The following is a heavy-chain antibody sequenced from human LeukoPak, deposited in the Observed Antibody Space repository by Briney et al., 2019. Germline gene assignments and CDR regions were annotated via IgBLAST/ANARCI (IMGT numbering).Heavy chain of an antibody. CDR3: TRDRSRAEDD. Sequence: GGSLRLSCAASGFTVSRKYMSWVRQAPGKGLEWVSLIYSGDSTYYADSVKGRFTISRDNSKNTLYLQMNSLRGEDTAVYYCTRDRSRAEDDWGQGTLVTVSS. CDR1: GFTVSRKY. CDR2: IYSGDST. J-gene: IGHJ4*02. D-gene: IGHD1-14*01. V-gene: IGHV3-53*01.